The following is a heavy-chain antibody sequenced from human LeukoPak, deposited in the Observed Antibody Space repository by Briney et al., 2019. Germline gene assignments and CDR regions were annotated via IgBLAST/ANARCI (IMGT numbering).Heavy chain of an antibody. CDR3: ARVVRGAVTSNCFDP. V-gene: IGHV4-59*01. CDR1: GGSINDYY. CDR2: ISNSGTT. D-gene: IGHD4-17*01. J-gene: IGHJ5*02. Sequence: SETLSLTCTVSGGSINDYYWTWIRQAPGKGLEWIGYISNSGTTDYNPSLKSRITMSVDTSNNEFSLRLTSVTAADTAMYYCARVVRGAVTSNCFDPWGQGTLVTVSS.